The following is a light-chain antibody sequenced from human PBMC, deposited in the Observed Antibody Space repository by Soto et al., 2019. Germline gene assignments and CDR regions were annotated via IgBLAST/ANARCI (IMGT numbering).Light chain of an antibody. V-gene: IGKV3-20*01. CDR3: QQYGSSRT. CDR1: QSVSSSY. J-gene: IGKJ1*01. CDR2: GAS. Sequence: IVLTQYTGTLSLSPGERATLSCRTSQSVSSSYLAWYQQKPGQAPRLLIYGASSRATGIPDRFSGSGSGTDFTLTISRLEPEDFAVYYCQQYGSSRTFGRGTNVDVK.